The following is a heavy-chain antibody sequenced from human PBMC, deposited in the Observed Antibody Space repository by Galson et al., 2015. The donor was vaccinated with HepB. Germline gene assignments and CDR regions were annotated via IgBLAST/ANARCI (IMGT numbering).Heavy chain of an antibody. D-gene: IGHD4-11*01. CDR1: GFTFSSYG. V-gene: IGHV3-30*18. CDR2: ISYDGSNK. Sequence: SLRLSCAASGFTFSSYGMHWVRQAPGKGLKWVAVISYDGSNKYYADSVKGRFTISRDNSKNTLYLQMNSLRAEDTAVYYCAKDNALALRYSNWFYYYGMDVWGQGTTVTVSS. J-gene: IGHJ6*02. CDR3: AKDNALALRYSNWFYYYGMDV.